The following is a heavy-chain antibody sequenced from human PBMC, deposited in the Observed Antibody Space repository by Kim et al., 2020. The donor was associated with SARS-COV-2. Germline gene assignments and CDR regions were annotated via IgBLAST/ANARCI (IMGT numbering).Heavy chain of an antibody. D-gene: IGHD3-10*01. J-gene: IGHJ5*02. CDR3: AKEEGAAGSFYEAWFDH. V-gene: IGHV3-30*18. Sequence: GGSLRLSCAASGFMFSNHGMHWIRQAPGKGLEWVAVISHDGVLAYYSDSAKGRFTISRDNPKNTLYLQMNSLRAEDTALYYCAKEEGAAGSFYEAWFDHWGKGTLVTVSS. CDR2: ISHDGVLA. CDR1: GFMFSNHG.